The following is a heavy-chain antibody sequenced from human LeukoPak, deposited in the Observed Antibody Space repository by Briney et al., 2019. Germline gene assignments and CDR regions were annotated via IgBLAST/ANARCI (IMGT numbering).Heavy chain of an antibody. J-gene: IGHJ4*02. V-gene: IGHV3-23*01. CDR1: GFTFSSYA. CDR2: ISGSGATI. D-gene: IGHD3-3*01. CDR3: AKESATFHFDC. Sequence: GGSLRLSCAASGFTFSSYAMSWVRQAPGEGLEWVSAISGSGATICYADSVKGRFTISRDNSKNTLFLQMNTLRAEDTAVYYCAKESATFHFDCWGQGTLVTVSS.